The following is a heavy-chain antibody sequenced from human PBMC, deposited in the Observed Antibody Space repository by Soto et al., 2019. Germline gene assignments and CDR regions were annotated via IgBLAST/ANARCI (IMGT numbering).Heavy chain of an antibody. V-gene: IGHV3-23*01. CDR2: LSGTGGTT. J-gene: IGHJ4*02. D-gene: IGHD6-25*01. CDR3: AKFIFGTGGSSGWPWFLDS. Sequence: EVQLLESGGGLVQPGGSLRLSCAASGFAFSSYAMTWVRQAPGKGLEWVSALSGTGGTTYSADSVRGRFTIAGDNSKNPLYLQMNGLSPEDSAIYYCAKFIFGTGGSSGWPWFLDSWGQGTLVTVSS. CDR1: GFAFSSYA.